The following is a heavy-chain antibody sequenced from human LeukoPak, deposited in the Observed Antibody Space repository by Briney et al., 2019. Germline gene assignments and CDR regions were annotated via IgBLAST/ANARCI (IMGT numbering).Heavy chain of an antibody. J-gene: IGHJ6*03. CDR1: VYTFTSYG. Sequence: GASVKVSCKSSVYTFTSYGISWVRQAPGRGLEGMGGISAYNGNTNYAQRLQGRVTMTKDTSTTTPYMELRRLRSDDTAVYYCARVRRRGNYYYYMDVWGKGTTVSISS. V-gene: IGHV1-18*01. CDR2: ISAYNGNT. CDR3: ARVRRRGNYYYYMDV.